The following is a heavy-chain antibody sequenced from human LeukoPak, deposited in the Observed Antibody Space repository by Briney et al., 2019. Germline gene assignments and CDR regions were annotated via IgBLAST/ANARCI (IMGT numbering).Heavy chain of an antibody. V-gene: IGHV1-69*05. CDR2: IIPIFGTA. J-gene: IGHJ6*03. CDR3: ARVGGDYWPYYYYYYMDV. Sequence: PRASVKVSCKASGGTFSSYAISWVRQAPGQGLEWMGGIIPIFGTANYAQKFQGRVTMTTDTSTSTAYMELRSLRSDDTAVYYCARVGGDYWPYYYYYYMDVWGKGTTVTISS. D-gene: IGHD4-17*01. CDR1: GGTFSSYA.